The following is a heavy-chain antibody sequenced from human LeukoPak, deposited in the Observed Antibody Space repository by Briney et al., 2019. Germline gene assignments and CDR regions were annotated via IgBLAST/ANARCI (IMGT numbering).Heavy chain of an antibody. CDR1: GYTFTSYY. Sequence: ASVKVSCKASGYTFTSYYMHWVRQAPGQGLEWMGIINPSGGSTSYAQKFQGRVTMTRDTSTSTVYMELSSLRSEDTAVYYCARDIVVVPAAKDIVVVVAATWDYWGQGTLVTVSS. D-gene: IGHD2-15*01. J-gene: IGHJ4*02. CDR3: ARDIVVVPAAKDIVVVVAATWDY. V-gene: IGHV1-46*01. CDR2: INPSGGST.